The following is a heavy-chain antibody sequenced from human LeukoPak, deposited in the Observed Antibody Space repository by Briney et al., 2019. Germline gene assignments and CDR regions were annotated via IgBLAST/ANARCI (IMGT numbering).Heavy chain of an antibody. J-gene: IGHJ4*02. D-gene: IGHD2-15*01. CDR1: GYTFTGYY. Sequence: ASVKVSCKASGYTFTGYYMHWVRQAPGQGLEWMGWISAYNGNTNYAQKLQGRVTMTTDTSTSTAYMELRSLRSDDTAVYYCARGYCSGGSCYFDYWGQGTLVTVSS. CDR2: ISAYNGNT. V-gene: IGHV1-18*04. CDR3: ARGYCSGGSCYFDY.